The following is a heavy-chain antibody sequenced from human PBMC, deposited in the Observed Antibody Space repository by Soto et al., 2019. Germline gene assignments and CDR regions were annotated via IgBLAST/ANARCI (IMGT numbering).Heavy chain of an antibody. J-gene: IGHJ2*01. D-gene: IGHD4-17*01. V-gene: IGHV4-34*01. CDR1: GGSFSDYY. Sequence: QGHLQQWGAGLLKPSETLSLTCAVYGGSFSDYYWSWVRQPPGKGLEWIAGINYSGSTRYNPSLTSRATISSDTSKNQVSLNLSSVTAADTAVYYCVIYADSGWHFNPWGRGTLVTVSS. CDR2: INYSGST. CDR3: VIYADSGWHFNP.